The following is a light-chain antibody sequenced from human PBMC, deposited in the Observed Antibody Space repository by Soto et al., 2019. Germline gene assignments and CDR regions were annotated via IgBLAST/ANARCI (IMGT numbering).Light chain of an antibody. CDR1: TSDVGGYDY. CDR2: DVS. CDR3: CSYAGDFYV. J-gene: IGLJ1*01. V-gene: IGLV2-11*01. Sequence: QSVLTQPRSVSGSPGQSVAISCTGTTSDVGGYDYVSWHQQHPGKAPELIIFDVSKRPSGVPDRFSGSKSGNTASLTITGLQAEDEADYFCCSYAGDFYVFGSGTKVTAL.